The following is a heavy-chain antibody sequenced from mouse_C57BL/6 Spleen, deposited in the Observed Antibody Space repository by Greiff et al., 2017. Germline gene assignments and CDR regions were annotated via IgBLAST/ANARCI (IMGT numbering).Heavy chain of an antibody. J-gene: IGHJ4*01. CDR1: GYSFTDYN. CDR2: INPNYGTT. V-gene: IGHV1-39*01. CDR3: ARGTYYGSRGYYYAMDY. Sequence: EVKLMESGPELVKPGASVKISCKASGYSFTDYNMNWVKQSNGKSLEWIGVINPNYGTTSYNQKFKGKATLTVDQSSSTAYMQLNSLTSEDSAVYYCARGTYYGSRGYYYAMDYWGQGTSVTVSS. D-gene: IGHD1-1*01.